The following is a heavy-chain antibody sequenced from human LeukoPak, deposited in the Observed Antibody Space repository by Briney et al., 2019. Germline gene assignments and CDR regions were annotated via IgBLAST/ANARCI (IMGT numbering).Heavy chain of an antibody. CDR2: ISYDGSNT. Sequence: GGSLRLSCAASGFTFSSYGMHWVRQAPGKGLEWEAVISYDGSNTYYADSVKGRFTISRDNSKNMLYLQMNSLRAEDTAVYYCAKPYYYGSRSYMDYWGQGTLVTVSS. CDR3: AKPYYYGSRSYMDY. CDR1: GFTFSSYG. V-gene: IGHV3-30*18. D-gene: IGHD3-10*01. J-gene: IGHJ4*02.